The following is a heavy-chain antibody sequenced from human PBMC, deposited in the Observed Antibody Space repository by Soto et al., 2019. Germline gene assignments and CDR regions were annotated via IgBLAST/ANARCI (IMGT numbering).Heavy chain of an antibody. D-gene: IGHD3-3*01. CDR1: GYTSTSYY. CDR3: ARGAFGLVARGFGLDV. Sequence: QVQLVQSGAEVKKPGASVKVSCKASGYTSTSYYIHWVRKAPGQGLAWMGVMNPSGGTTSYAQMFQGRVTMARDTSTSTVYMELSSLRSEDTAIYYCARGAFGLVARGFGLDVWGHGTTVTVSS. V-gene: IGHV1-46*01. J-gene: IGHJ6*01. CDR2: MNPSGGTT.